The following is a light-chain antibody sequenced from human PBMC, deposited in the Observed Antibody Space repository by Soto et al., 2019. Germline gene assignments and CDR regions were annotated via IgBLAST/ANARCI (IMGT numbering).Light chain of an antibody. V-gene: IGLV2-14*01. CDR3: SSYSSSTVRYV. CDR2: EVS. J-gene: IGLJ1*01. CDR1: SSDVGSYDF. Sequence: QSVLTQPASVSGSPGQSITMSCTGTSSDVGSYDFVSWYQQHPGKAPKLLIYEVSNRPSGVSSRFSGSKSDNTAYLTISGLQAGDEADYFCSSYSSSTVRYVFGSGTKLTVL.